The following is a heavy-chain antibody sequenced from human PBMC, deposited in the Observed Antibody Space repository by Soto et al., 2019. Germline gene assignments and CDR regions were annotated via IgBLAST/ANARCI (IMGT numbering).Heavy chain of an antibody. CDR3: TSVSSIAAAGSRYFDY. CDR1: GFTFSNAW. D-gene: IGHD6-13*01. Sequence: GGSLRLSWAASGFTFSNAWMNWGRQAPGKGLEWVGRVKTKTDGGTTDYAAPVKGRFTISRDDSENTLYLQMSSLKTEDTAVYYCTSVSSIAAAGSRYFDYWGQGILVIVSS. J-gene: IGHJ4*02. CDR2: VKTKTDGGTT. V-gene: IGHV3-15*07.